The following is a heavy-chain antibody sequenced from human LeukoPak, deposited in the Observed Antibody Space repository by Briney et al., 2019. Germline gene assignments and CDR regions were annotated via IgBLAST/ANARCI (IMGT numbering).Heavy chain of an antibody. J-gene: IGHJ4*02. CDR3: ARAHNIIDY. CDR2: IYTSGST. CDR1: GGSISSASYY. V-gene: IGHV4-61*09. Sequence: SETLSLTCTVSGGSISSASYYWSWIRQPAGKGLEWIGHIYTSGSTDYNPSLKSRVTISVDTSKNQFSLKLSSVTAADTAVYFCARAHNIIDYWGQGTLVTVSS. D-gene: IGHD2/OR15-2a*01.